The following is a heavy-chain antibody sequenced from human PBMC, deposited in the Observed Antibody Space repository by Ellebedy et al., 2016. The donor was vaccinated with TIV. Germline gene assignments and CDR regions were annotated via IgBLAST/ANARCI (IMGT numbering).Heavy chain of an antibody. J-gene: IGHJ5*02. CDR3: AGYRGEAVAGNWFDP. Sequence: GESLKISCADSGFTFNTYAMSWVRQAPGKGLEWVSQISGSGVTTYYADSVRGRFSISRDNSKNTLFLQMNSLLADDTAVYYCAGYRGEAVAGNWFDPWGQGTLVTVSS. CDR1: GFTFNTYA. D-gene: IGHD6-19*01. V-gene: IGHV3-23*01. CDR2: ISGSGVTT.